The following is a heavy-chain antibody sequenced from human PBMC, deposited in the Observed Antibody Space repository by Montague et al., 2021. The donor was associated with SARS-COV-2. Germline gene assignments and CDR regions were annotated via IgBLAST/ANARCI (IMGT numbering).Heavy chain of an antibody. J-gene: IGHJ3*02. CDR2: IYHTGST. CDR3: ARASIVVSGKNAFDN. D-gene: IGHD6-19*01. Sequence: SETLSLTCAVSGASISSSHWWCWIRQPPGKGLEWMGEIYHTGSTXYNPSLKSRVTISVDKSKNQFSLKLSSVTAADTAVYFCARASIVVSGKNAFDNWGQGTMVTVSS. V-gene: IGHV4-4*02. CDR1: GASISSSHW.